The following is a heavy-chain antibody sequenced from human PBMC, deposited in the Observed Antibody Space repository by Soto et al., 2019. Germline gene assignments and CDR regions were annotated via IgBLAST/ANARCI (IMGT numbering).Heavy chain of an antibody. D-gene: IGHD2-8*01. Sequence: QLQLQESGPGLVKPSETLSLTCIVSGGSITSNSHYWGWIHQPPGKGLESIGNIYYDGNTYYNPSLKRRVTISLDTSKNQCSLRRNSVTAADTAVYYCARSSIVPRLLMYPFDYWGQGTLVTVSS. CDR1: GGSITSNSHY. CDR2: IYYDGNT. J-gene: IGHJ4*02. CDR3: ARSSIVPRLLMYPFDY. V-gene: IGHV4-39*01.